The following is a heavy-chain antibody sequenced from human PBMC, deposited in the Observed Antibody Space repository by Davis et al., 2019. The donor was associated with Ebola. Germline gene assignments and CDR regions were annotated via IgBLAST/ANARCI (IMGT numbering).Heavy chain of an antibody. V-gene: IGHV3-23*01. CDR3: AKGVTGYYRFDY. CDR1: GFTFSSYA. CDR2: ISGSGGST. D-gene: IGHD3-9*01. Sequence: GESLKISCAASGFTFSSYAMTWVRQAPGKGLEWVSAISGSGGSTYYADSVRGRFTISRDSSKNTLYLQMNSLKAEDTAVYYCAKGVTGYYRFDYWGQGTLVTVSS. J-gene: IGHJ4*02.